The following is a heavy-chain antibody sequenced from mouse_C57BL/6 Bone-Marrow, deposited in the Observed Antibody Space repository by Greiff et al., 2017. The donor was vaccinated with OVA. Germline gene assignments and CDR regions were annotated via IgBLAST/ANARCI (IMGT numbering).Heavy chain of an antibody. CDR1: GFNIKDDY. V-gene: IGHV14-4*01. CDR3: TTITTVVVPGDY. J-gene: IGHJ2*01. Sequence: VQLKESGAELVRPGASVKLSCTASGFNIKDDYMHWVKQRPEQGLEWIGWIDPENGDTEYASQFQGKATITADTSSNTAYLQLSSLTSEDTAVYDCTTITTVVVPGDYWGQGTTLTVSS. CDR2: IDPENGDT. D-gene: IGHD1-1*01.